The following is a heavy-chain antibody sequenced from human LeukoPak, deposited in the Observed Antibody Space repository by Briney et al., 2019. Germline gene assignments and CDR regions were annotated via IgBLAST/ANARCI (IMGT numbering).Heavy chain of an antibody. CDR2: VRYDGIIK. J-gene: IGHJ4*02. D-gene: IGHD1/OR15-1a*01. CDR1: GFTFSNYG. Sequence: GGSLRLSCAASGFTFSNYGMHWVRQAPGKGLEWVTFVRYDGIIKNYADSVEGRFTISRDNSMNTLYLQMNSLRVEDTAVYYCAKKDATFGTIDYWGQGTLVTVSS. CDR3: AKKDATFGTIDY. V-gene: IGHV3-30*02.